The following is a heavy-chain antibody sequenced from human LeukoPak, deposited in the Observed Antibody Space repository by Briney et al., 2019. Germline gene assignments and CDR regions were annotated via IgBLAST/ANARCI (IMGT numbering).Heavy chain of an antibody. J-gene: IGHJ4*02. CDR3: ARDQASDRPNEYYYDSSGYYCDY. CDR1: GFTFSSYA. Sequence: GGSLRLSCAASGFTFSSYAMHWVRQAPGKGLEWVAVISYDGSNKYYADSVKGRFTISRDNSKNSLYLQMNSLRAEDTAVYYCARDQASDRPNEYYYDSSGYYCDYWGQGTLVTVSS. V-gene: IGHV3-30-3*01. CDR2: ISYDGSNK. D-gene: IGHD3-22*01.